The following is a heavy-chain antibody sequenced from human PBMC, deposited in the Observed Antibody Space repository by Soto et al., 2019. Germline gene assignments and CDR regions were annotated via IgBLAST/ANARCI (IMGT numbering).Heavy chain of an antibody. D-gene: IGHD3-22*01. Sequence: GGSLRLSCAASGFTFSSYGMHWVRQAPGKGLEWVAVISYDGSNKYYADSVKGRFTISRDNSKNTLYLQMNSLRAEDTAVYYCAKDRGPGGYYYDSSGLHLFWGKGTMVTVSS. V-gene: IGHV3-30*18. CDR3: AKDRGPGGYYYDSSGLHLF. CDR1: GFTFSSYG. CDR2: ISYDGSNK. J-gene: IGHJ3*01.